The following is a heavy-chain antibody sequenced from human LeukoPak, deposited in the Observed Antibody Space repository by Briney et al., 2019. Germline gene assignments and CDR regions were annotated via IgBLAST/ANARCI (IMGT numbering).Heavy chain of an antibody. Sequence: GGSLRLSCAASGFTFSSYWMNWVRQAPGKGLEWMANINQDGSAKYYVDSVKGRFTFSRDNAMNSLFLQMNSLRAEDTAVYYCARDVHGGAFDYWGQGTLVTVSS. CDR3: ARDVHGGAFDY. CDR2: INQDGSAK. D-gene: IGHD4-23*01. V-gene: IGHV3-7*01. J-gene: IGHJ4*02. CDR1: GFTFSSYW.